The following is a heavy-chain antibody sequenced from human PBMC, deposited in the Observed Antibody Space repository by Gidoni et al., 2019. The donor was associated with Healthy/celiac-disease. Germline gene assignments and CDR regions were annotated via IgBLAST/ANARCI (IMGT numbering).Heavy chain of an antibody. V-gene: IGHV1-3*01. Sequence: QVQLVQSGAEVKKPGASVKVSCKASGSTFTSYAMHLVRQSPGQRLEWMGWINAGNGNTKYSQKFQGRVTITRDTSASTAYMELSSLRSEDTAVYYCARDLGVPAARYYYYGMDVWGQGTTVTVSS. D-gene: IGHD2-2*01. CDR1: GSTFTSYA. CDR3: ARDLGVPAARYYYYGMDV. CDR2: INAGNGNT. J-gene: IGHJ6*02.